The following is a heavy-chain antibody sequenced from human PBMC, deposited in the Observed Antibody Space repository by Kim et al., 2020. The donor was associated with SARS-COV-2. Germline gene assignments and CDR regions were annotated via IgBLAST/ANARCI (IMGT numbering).Heavy chain of an antibody. CDR3: AREVHSGSYSDNSHFDY. CDR1: GGSISSYY. Sequence: SETLSLTCTVSGGSISSYYWSCIRQPPGKGLEWIGYIYYSGSTNYNPSLKSRVTISVDTSKNQFSLKLSSVTAADTAVYYCAREVHSGSYSDNSHFDYWGQGTLVTVSS. J-gene: IGHJ4*02. CDR2: IYYSGST. D-gene: IGHD1-26*01. V-gene: IGHV4-59*01.